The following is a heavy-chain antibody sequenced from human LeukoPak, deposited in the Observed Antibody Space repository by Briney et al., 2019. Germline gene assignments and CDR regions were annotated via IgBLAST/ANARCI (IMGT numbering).Heavy chain of an antibody. V-gene: IGHV3-23*01. CDR1: GFTFSSYA. Sequence: GGSLRLSCAASGFTFSSYAMSWVRQAPGKGLEWVSAISGSGGSTYYADSVKGRFTISRDNSKNTLYLQMNSLRAEDTAVYYCARRIAAAGIPDYWGQGTLVTVSS. J-gene: IGHJ4*02. CDR3: ARRIAAAGIPDY. CDR2: ISGSGGST. D-gene: IGHD6-13*01.